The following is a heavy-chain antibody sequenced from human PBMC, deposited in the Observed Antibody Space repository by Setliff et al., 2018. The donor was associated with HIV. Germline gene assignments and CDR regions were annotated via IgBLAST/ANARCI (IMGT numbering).Heavy chain of an antibody. CDR3: ARQGNWEFDY. CDR1: GFTFSSYN. D-gene: IGHD7-27*01. J-gene: IGHJ4*02. Sequence: GGSLRLSCAASGFTFSSYNMNWVRQAPGKGLEWVSSISRNSSYMYYADSVKGRFTISRDNAKSSLYLQMNSLRVEDTAVYYCARQGNWEFDYWGQGTLVTVSS. V-gene: IGHV3-21*01. CDR2: ISRNSSYM.